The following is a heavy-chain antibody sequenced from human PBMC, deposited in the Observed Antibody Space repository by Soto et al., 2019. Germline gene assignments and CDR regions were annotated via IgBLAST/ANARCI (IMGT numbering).Heavy chain of an antibody. D-gene: IGHD6-6*01. CDR2: ISAYNGNT. CDR1: GYTFTSYG. Sequence: QVQLVQSGAEVKKPGASVKVSCKASGYTFTSYGISWVRQAPGQGLEWMGWISAYNGNTNYAQKLQGRVTMTTDTPTSTAYMELRSLRSDDTAVYYCARDRAFLIAARRNNWFDPWGQGTLVTVSS. J-gene: IGHJ5*02. V-gene: IGHV1-18*01. CDR3: ARDRAFLIAARRNNWFDP.